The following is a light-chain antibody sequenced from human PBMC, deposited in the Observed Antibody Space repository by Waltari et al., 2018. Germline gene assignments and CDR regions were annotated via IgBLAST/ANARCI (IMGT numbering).Light chain of an antibody. CDR3: QSFDSSNIV. V-gene: IGLV6-57*02. CDR1: SGYIVSNY. J-gene: IGLJ2*01. CDR2: EDN. Sequence: NFMLTQPHSVSESPGKTVTISCTGSSGYIVSNYVQWYQQRPGLAPTVVILEDNHRPSEVPDRFSGSIDSSSNSASLTMSGLETEDEADYYCQSFDSSNIVFGGGTKLTVL.